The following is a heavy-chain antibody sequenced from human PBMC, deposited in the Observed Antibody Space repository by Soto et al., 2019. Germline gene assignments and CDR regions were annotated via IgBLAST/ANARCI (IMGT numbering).Heavy chain of an antibody. CDR3: ARGTVGSYRKTVFDY. J-gene: IGHJ4*02. D-gene: IGHD1-26*01. CDR1: GFTFSSYG. V-gene: IGHV3-33*01. Sequence: QVQLVESGGGVVQPGRSLRLSCAASGFTFSSYGMHWVRQAPGKGLEWVAVIWYDGSNKHYADSVKGRFTISRDNPKNTLYLQMNSLRAEDTAVYYCARGTVGSYRKTVFDYWGQGTLVTVSS. CDR2: IWYDGSNK.